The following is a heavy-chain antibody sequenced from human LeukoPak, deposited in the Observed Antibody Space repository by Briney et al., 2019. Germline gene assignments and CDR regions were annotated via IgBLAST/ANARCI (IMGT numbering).Heavy chain of an antibody. CDR1: GFTFSSYA. CDR2: ISGSGGST. Sequence: PGGSLGLSCAASGFTFSSYAMSWVRQAPGKGLEWVSAISGSGGSTYYADSVKGRFTISRDNSKNTLYLQMNSLRAEDTAVYYCAKLMSTTVTTINDYWGQGTLVTVSS. V-gene: IGHV3-23*01. CDR3: AKLMSTTVTTINDY. D-gene: IGHD4-17*01. J-gene: IGHJ4*02.